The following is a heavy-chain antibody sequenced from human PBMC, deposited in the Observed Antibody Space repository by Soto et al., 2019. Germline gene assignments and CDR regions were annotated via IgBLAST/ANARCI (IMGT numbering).Heavy chain of an antibody. Sequence: GGSLRLSCAASGFTFSSYGMHWVRQAPGKGLEWVAVISYDGSNKYYADSVKGRFTISRDNSKNTLYLQMNSLRAEDTAVYYCAKEGPLQYCSGGSCYSGDYYFDYWGQGTLVTVSS. CDR3: AKEGPLQYCSGGSCYSGDYYFDY. CDR2: ISYDGSNK. CDR1: GFTFSSYG. D-gene: IGHD2-15*01. J-gene: IGHJ4*02. V-gene: IGHV3-30*18.